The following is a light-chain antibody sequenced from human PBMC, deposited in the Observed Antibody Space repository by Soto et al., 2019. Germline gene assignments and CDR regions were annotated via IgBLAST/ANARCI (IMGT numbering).Light chain of an antibody. CDR3: SSYAASNNFYV. Sequence: QSALSQPPSASGSPGQSVTISCPGTSSDVGGYNYVSWYQQHPGKAPKLMIYEVSKRPSGVPDRFSGSKSGNTASLTVSGLQAEDEADYYCSSYAASNNFYVFGTGTKVT. CDR2: EVS. J-gene: IGLJ1*01. CDR1: SSDVGGYNY. V-gene: IGLV2-8*01.